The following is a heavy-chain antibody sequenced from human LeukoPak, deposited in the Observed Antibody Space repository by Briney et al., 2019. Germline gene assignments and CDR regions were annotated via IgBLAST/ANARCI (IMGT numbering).Heavy chain of an antibody. Sequence: PGGSLRLSCAASGFTFSDYEMNWVRQAPGKGLEWLSYISSGGYTADYADSVKGRFTISRDNAKNSVYLQMHSLRAEDTGLYYCARSKRDIVATIGYWGQGTLAAVSS. CDR1: GFTFSDYE. V-gene: IGHV3-48*03. J-gene: IGHJ4*02. CDR2: ISSGGYTA. CDR3: ARSKRDIVATIGY. D-gene: IGHD5-12*01.